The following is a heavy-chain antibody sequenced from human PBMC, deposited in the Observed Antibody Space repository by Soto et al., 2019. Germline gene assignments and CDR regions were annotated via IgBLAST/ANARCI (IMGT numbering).Heavy chain of an antibody. CDR1: GGTFSSYA. Sequence: SVKVSCKASGGTFSSYAISWVRQAPGQGLEWMGGIIPIFGTANYAQKFQGRVTITADESTSTAYMELSSLRSEDTAVYYCARQWSYYDSSGYYQDVYYFDYWGQGTLVTVSS. CDR3: ARQWSYYDSSGYYQDVYYFDY. J-gene: IGHJ4*02. CDR2: IIPIFGTA. V-gene: IGHV1-69*13. D-gene: IGHD3-22*01.